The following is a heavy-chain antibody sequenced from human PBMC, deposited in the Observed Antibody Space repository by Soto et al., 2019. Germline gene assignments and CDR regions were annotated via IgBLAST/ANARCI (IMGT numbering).Heavy chain of an antibody. D-gene: IGHD3-16*02. CDR3: ARDLGGDDYVWGSYRSYY. J-gene: IGHJ4*02. CDR1: GYTFTGYY. V-gene: IGHV1-2*02. CDR2: INPNSGGT. Sequence: GASVKVSCKASGYTFTGYYMHWVRQAPGQGLEWMGWINPNSGGTNYAQKFQGRVTMTRDTSISTAYMELSRLRSDDTAVHYCARDLGGDDYVWGSYRSYYWGQGTLVTVSS.